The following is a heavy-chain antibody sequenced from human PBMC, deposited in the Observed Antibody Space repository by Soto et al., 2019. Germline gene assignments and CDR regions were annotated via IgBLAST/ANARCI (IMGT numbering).Heavy chain of an antibody. D-gene: IGHD4-17*01. J-gene: IGHJ4*02. V-gene: IGHV4-4*02. CDR2: IYLNGGS. CDR3: VKNGEYSLHY. CDR1: GGSLGRRDW. Sequence: SETLSLTXAASGGSLGRRDWWSWVRQPPGKGLEWIGQIYLNGGSTYDPSLKTRVAISVDMSKNLLSLELRSVTTADTAVYYCVKNGEYSLHYWGQGALVTVSS.